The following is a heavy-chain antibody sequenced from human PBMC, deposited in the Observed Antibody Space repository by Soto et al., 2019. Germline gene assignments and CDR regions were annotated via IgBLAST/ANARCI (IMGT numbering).Heavy chain of an antibody. CDR2: IIPVFGTG. Sequence: QVQLVQSGAEVKKPGSSVKVSCKASGGTFSSYANSWVRQAPGQGLEWMGGIIPVFGTGIYAQKFQGRVTITADKSTNTAYMELSSLRSEDTAVYFCARVGGTGGYTYGLDYWGQGTLVTVSS. CDR3: ARVGGTGGYTYGLDY. CDR1: GGTFSSYA. D-gene: IGHD5-18*01. J-gene: IGHJ4*02. V-gene: IGHV1-69*06.